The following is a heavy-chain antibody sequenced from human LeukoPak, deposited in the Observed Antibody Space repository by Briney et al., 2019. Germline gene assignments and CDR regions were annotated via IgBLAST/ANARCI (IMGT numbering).Heavy chain of an antibody. CDR1: AYTFTSYG. Sequence: ASVKVSCKASAYTFTSYGISWVRQAPGQGLEWMGWISAYNGNTNYAQKLQGRVTMTTDTSTSTAYMELRSLRSDDTAVYYCARVGVPTVTPIGWFDPWGQGTLVTVSS. V-gene: IGHV1-18*01. CDR2: ISAYNGNT. CDR3: ARVGVPTVTPIGWFDP. D-gene: IGHD4-17*01. J-gene: IGHJ5*02.